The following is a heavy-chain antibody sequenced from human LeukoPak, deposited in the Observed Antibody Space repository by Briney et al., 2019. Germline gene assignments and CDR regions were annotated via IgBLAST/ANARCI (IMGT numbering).Heavy chain of an antibody. J-gene: IGHJ4*02. CDR3: ARVLGRAYYFDY. V-gene: IGHV4-38-2*02. CDR1: GYSISSGYY. Sequence: SETLSLTCTVSGYSISSGYYWGWIRQPPGKGLEWIGSIYHNGSTYYNPSLKSRVTISVDTSKNQFSLKLSSVTAADTAVYYCARVLGRAYYFDYWGQGTLVTVSS. D-gene: IGHD3-10*01. CDR2: IYHNGST.